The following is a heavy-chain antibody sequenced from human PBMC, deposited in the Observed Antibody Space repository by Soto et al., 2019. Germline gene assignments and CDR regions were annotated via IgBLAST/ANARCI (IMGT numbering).Heavy chain of an antibody. Sequence: QVQLVQSGAEVKKPGASVKVSCKASGFTFTGYYMHWVRQAPGQGLEWMGWINANSSGTNYAQKFQGWVTMTRDTSISTAYMELSRLKSDDTAMYYCARISGGYADYWGHGTLVTVSS. D-gene: IGHD2-15*01. V-gene: IGHV1-2*04. J-gene: IGHJ4*01. CDR2: INANSSGT. CDR3: ARISGGYADY. CDR1: GFTFTGYY.